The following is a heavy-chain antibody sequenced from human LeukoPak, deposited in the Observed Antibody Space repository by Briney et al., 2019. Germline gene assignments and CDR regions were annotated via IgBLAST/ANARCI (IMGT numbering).Heavy chain of an antibody. CDR1: GFSLCTSGMC. D-gene: IGHD1-26*01. V-gene: IGHV2-70*01. Sequence: SGPALVKPTQTLTLTCTFSGFSLCTSGMCVSWIRQPPGKALEWLALIDWDDDKYYSTSLKTRLTISKDTSKNQVVLTMTNMDPVDTATYYCARTQWELLGEYYFDYWGQGTLVTVSS. CDR2: IDWDDDK. J-gene: IGHJ4*02. CDR3: ARTQWELLGEYYFDY.